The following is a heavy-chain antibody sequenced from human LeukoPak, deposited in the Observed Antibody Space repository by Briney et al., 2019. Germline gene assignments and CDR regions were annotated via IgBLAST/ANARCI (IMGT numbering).Heavy chain of an antibody. CDR2: ISPYNGNT. Sequence: ASVNVSCKASGYTFSTSGITWVRQAPGQGLEWMGWISPYNGNTKSAQKFQGRVTMTTDTSTSTAYMELSSLRSEDTAVHYCARMHYYDSGGSNWFDPWGQGTLVTVSS. CDR1: GYTFSTSG. CDR3: ARMHYYDSGGSNWFDP. J-gene: IGHJ5*02. D-gene: IGHD3-10*01. V-gene: IGHV1-18*01.